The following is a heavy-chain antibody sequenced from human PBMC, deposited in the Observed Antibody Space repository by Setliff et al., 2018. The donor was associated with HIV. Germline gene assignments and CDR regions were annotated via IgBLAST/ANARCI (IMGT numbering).Heavy chain of an antibody. D-gene: IGHD6-19*01. CDR2: INHSGST. CDR3: ARETEAGTFDY. CDR1: GGSFSGYY. Sequence: TLSLTCAVYGGSFSGYYWSWVRQPPGKGLEWMGEINHSGSTNYNPYLKSRVTVSVDTSKNQFSLKVSSVTAADTAVYYCARETEAGTFDYWGQGTLVTVSS. J-gene: IGHJ4*02. V-gene: IGHV4-34*01.